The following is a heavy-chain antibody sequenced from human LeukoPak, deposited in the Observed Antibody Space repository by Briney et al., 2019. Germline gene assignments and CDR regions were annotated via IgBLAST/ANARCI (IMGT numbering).Heavy chain of an antibody. J-gene: IGHJ5*02. Sequence: SETLSLTCTVSGGSISSSSYYWGWIREPPGKGLEWIGSIYHSGSTYYNPSLKSRVPIAVETSKHHFSLKLSSVTAAETALYYCARVYSSTHNWFDTWGQGTQVTVSS. CDR3: ARVYSSTHNWFDT. CDR2: IYHSGST. CDR1: GGSISSSSYY. D-gene: IGHD2-2*01. V-gene: IGHV4-39*07.